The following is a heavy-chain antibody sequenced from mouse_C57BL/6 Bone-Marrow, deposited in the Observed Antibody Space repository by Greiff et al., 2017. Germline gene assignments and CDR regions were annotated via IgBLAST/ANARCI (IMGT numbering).Heavy chain of an antibody. CDR2: IYPGSGST. CDR3: ESWGVYGSSYTLVDY. D-gene: IGHD1-1*01. V-gene: IGHV1-55*01. J-gene: IGHJ2*01. Sequence: VQLQQPGAELVKPGASVKLSCKASGYTFTSYWITWVKQRPGQGLEWIGDIYPGSGSTNYNEKFKSKATLTVDTSSSPAYMQLSSLTAEDSAVYYGESWGVYGSSYTLVDYWGQGTTLTGSS. CDR1: GYTFTSYW.